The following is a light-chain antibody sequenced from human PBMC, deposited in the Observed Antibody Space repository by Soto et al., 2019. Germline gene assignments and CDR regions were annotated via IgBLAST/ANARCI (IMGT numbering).Light chain of an antibody. J-gene: IGKJ3*01. CDR1: QSVRSSY. Sequence: PGERVTLSCRAGQSVRSSYLTWYQQKPGQAPRLLIYAATTRTASIPARSSGSASRTYFTLTISILHPEYVAVYYCQHDYNLTRCFGPGTKVDIK. CDR3: QHDYNLTRC. V-gene: IGKV3D-7*01. CDR2: AAT.